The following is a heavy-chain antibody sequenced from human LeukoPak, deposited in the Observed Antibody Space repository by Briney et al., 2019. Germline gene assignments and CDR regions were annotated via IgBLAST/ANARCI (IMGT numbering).Heavy chain of an antibody. J-gene: IGHJ4*02. CDR3: ARVSSSSYFDY. CDR1: GYSFTNYH. CDR2: ISTYNGNT. Sequence: ASVKVSCKASGYSFTNYHITWVRQAPGQGLEWMGWISTYNGNTNYAQKFQGRVTMTTDTSTSTAYMELRSLRSDDTAVYYCARVSSSSYFDYWGQGTLVTVSS. V-gene: IGHV1-18*01. D-gene: IGHD6-6*01.